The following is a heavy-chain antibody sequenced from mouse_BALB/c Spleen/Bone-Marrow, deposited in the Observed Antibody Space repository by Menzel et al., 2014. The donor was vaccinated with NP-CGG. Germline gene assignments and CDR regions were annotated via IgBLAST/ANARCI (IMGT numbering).Heavy chain of an antibody. CDR2: ISSGSSTI. D-gene: IGHD6-1*01. CDR3: GRRRVPYGMDY. Sequence: EVQLVESGGGLVQPGGSRKLSCAASGFTFSSFGMHWVRQAPEKGLEWVAYISSGSSTIYYADTVKGRFTISRDNPKNTLLLKMTSIRSEETAMYYCGRRRVPYGMDYWGQGTSVTVSS. V-gene: IGHV5-17*02. J-gene: IGHJ4*01. CDR1: GFTFSSFG.